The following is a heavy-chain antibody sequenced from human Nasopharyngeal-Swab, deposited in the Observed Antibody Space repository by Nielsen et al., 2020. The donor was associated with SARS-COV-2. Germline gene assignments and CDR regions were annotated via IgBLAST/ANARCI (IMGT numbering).Heavy chain of an antibody. D-gene: IGHD1-26*01. Sequence: SVKVSCKASGGTFSSYALSWVRQAPGQGLEWMGRIIPILGIANYAQKFQGRVTITADKSTSTAYMELSSLRSEDTAVYYCAREGVGATGRSDYWGQGTLVTVSS. CDR2: IIPILGIA. CDR1: GGTFSSYA. CDR3: AREGVGATGRSDY. J-gene: IGHJ4*02. V-gene: IGHV1-69*04.